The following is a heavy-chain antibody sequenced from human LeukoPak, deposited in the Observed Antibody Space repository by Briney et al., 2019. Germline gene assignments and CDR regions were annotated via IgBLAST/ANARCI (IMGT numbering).Heavy chain of an antibody. D-gene: IGHD3-3*01. J-gene: IGHJ4*02. CDR1: GFTFSSYG. CDR3: ATDGALGYDFWSGYYRDGY. Sequence: GGSLRLSCAASGFTFSSYGMHWVRQAPGKGLEWVAVIWYDGSNKYYADSVKGRFTISRDNSKNTLYLQMNSLRAEDTAVYYCATDGALGYDFWSGYYRDGYWGQGTLVTVSS. V-gene: IGHV3-33*01. CDR2: IWYDGSNK.